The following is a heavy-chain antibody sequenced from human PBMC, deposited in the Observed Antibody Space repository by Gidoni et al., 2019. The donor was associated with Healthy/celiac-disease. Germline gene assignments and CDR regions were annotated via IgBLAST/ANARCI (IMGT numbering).Heavy chain of an antibody. CDR1: GGSISSRSYY. CDR2: IYYSGST. V-gene: IGHV4-39*01. CDR3: QQLLWFGVDAFDI. D-gene: IGHD3-10*01. Sequence: QLQLQESGPGLVKPSETLSLTCTVSGGSISSRSYYWGWIRQPPGKGLEWIGSIYYSGSTYYNPSLKSRVTISVDTSKNQFSLKLSSVTAADTAVYYCQQLLWFGVDAFDIWGQGTMVTVSS. J-gene: IGHJ3*02.